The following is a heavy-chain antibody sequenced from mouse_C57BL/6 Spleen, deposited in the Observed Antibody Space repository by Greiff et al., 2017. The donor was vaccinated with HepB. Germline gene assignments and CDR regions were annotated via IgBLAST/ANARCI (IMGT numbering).Heavy chain of an antibody. J-gene: IGHJ2*01. D-gene: IGHD1-1*01. CDR2: IHPNSGST. CDR1: GYTFTSYW. V-gene: IGHV1-64*01. CDR3: AGEPYYGSSSYFDY. Sequence: QVQLQQPGAELVKPGASVKLSCKASGYTFTSYWMHWVKQRPGQGLEWIGMIHPNSGSTNYNEKFKSKATLTVDKSPSTAYMQLSSLTSEDSAVYYCAGEPYYGSSSYFDYWGQGTTLTVSS.